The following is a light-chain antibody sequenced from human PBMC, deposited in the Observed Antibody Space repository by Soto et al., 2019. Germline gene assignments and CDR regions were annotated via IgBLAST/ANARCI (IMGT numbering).Light chain of an antibody. V-gene: IGKV1D-12*01. CDR3: QQTNTFPPT. CDR2: AAS. CDR1: EGIATW. Sequence: DVQMTQSPSSVSASVGDSVTITCRASEGIATWLAWYQQKPGQAPKFLIYAASTLQSGVPSRFSGSGIGTDFTLTISSLQPEDFATYYCQQTNTFPPTFGGGTKVDIK. J-gene: IGKJ4*01.